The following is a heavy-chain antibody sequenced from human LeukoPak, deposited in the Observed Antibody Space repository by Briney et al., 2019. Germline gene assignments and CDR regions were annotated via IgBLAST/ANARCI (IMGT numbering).Heavy chain of an antibody. D-gene: IGHD6-19*01. V-gene: IGHV1-2*02. CDR3: ARDVGYNSGWHWDF. Sequence: ASVKVSCKASEYTFTCYHIHWVRQAPGQGLEWMGWINPSSGGTNYAQKFQGRVTMTRDTSISTAYMELSRLRSDDTAVYYCARDVGYNSGWHWDFWGQGALVTVSS. CDR1: EYTFTCYH. J-gene: IGHJ4*02. CDR2: INPSSGGT.